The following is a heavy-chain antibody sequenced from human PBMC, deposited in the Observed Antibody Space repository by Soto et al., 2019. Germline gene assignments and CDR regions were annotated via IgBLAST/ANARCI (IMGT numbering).Heavy chain of an antibody. D-gene: IGHD1-26*01. CDR1: GFTFTNYG. CDR2: IWYDGSNK. CDR3: TRDPYGGSRYYFDS. J-gene: IGHJ4*02. V-gene: IGHV3-33*01. Sequence: QVQLVESGGGVVQPGRSPRLSCAASGFTFTNYGMHWVRQAPGKGLEWVAVIWYDGSNKYYADSVKGRFTISKDNSQNTLYLQMNNLRAEDTAMYYCTRDPYGGSRYYFDSWGQGTLVTVSS.